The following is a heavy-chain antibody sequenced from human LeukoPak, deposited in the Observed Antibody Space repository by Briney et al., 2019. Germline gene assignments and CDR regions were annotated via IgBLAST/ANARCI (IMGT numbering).Heavy chain of an antibody. J-gene: IGHJ3*02. CDR3: VTSDASGDWDAFDI. D-gene: IGHD2-21*02. CDR1: GGTFSSYA. Sequence: ASVKVSCKASGGTFSSYAISWVRQAPGQGLEWMGGIIPIFGTANYAQKFQGRVTITADESTSTAYMELSSLRSEDTAVYYCVTSDASGDWDAFDIWGQGTMVTVSS. V-gene: IGHV1-69*13. CDR2: IIPIFGTA.